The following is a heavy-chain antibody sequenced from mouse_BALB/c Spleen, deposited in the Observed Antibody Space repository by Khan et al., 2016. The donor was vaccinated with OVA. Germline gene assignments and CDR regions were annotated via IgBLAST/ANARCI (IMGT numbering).Heavy chain of an antibody. D-gene: IGHD2-4*01. Sequence: VQLQESGPGLVQPSQSLSITCTVSGFSLTTYGVHWVRQSPGKGLEWLGVIWSGGSTDYNAAFISRLSISKDSSKSQVFFKMNSLQVNDTATYYCARNYDYDEGLAYWGQGTLVTVSA. J-gene: IGHJ3*01. CDR3: ARNYDYDEGLAY. CDR1: GFSLTTYG. V-gene: IGHV2-2*02. CDR2: IWSGGST.